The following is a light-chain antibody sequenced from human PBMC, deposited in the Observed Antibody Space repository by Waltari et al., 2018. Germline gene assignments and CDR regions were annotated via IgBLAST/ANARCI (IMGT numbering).Light chain of an antibody. CDR2: DVN. V-gene: IGLV2-11*01. Sequence: QSALTQPRPVSGSPGQSVPIPCPGTSRDVGAYNFFSWYQHHPGKAPKLMIYDVNKRPSGVPDRFSGSKSGNTASLTISGLQAEDEADYHCCSYAGSSLHYVFGTVTKVTVL. J-gene: IGLJ1*01. CDR1: SRDVGAYNF. CDR3: CSYAGSSLHYV.